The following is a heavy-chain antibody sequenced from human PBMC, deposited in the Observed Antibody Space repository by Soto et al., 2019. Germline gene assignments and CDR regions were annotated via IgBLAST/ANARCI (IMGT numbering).Heavy chain of an antibody. V-gene: IGHV3-30*03. CDR3: ATLITMVRGVIIAPDYYYYMDV. D-gene: IGHD3-10*01. CDR1: GFTFSSYG. Sequence: QVQLVESGGGVVQPGRSLRLSCAASGFTFSSYGMHWVRQAPGKGLEWVAVISYDGSNKYYADSVKGRFTISRDNSMNALDLQMNSRRDEDTAVYYCATLITMVRGVIIAPDYYYYMDVWGKGTTVTGSS. J-gene: IGHJ6*03. CDR2: ISYDGSNK.